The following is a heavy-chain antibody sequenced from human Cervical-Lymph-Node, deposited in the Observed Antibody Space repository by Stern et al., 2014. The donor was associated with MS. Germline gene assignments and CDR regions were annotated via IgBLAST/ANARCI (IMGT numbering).Heavy chain of an antibody. CDR3: ARGIVVAATRPFDY. CDR2: INHRGST. CDR1: GGSFSGSY. V-gene: IGHV4-34*01. D-gene: IGHD2-15*01. Sequence: QVQLQQSGAGLLKPSETLSLTCAVYGGSFSGSYGSWIRQPPGKGLEWNGEINHRGSTKYNPYLKSRVTISVDKSMDQFSRKLSSVTAADTAVYYCARGIVVAATRPFDYWGQGTLVTVSS. J-gene: IGHJ4*02.